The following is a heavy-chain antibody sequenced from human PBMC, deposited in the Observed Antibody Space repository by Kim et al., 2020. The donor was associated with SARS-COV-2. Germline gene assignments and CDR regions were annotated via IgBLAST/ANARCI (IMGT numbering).Heavy chain of an antibody. V-gene: IGHV4-34*01. CDR1: GGSFSGYY. D-gene: IGHD6-13*01. Sequence: SETLSLTCAVYGGSFSGYYWSWIRQPPGKGLEWIGEINHSGSTNYNPSLKSRFTISVDTSKNQFYLKLSSVTAADTAVYYCARRGALMAAAETYGMDVW. J-gene: IGHJ6*01. CDR2: INHSGST. CDR3: ARRGALMAAAETYGMDV.